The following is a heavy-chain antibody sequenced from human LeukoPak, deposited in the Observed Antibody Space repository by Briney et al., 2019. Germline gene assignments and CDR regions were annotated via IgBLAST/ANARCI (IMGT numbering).Heavy chain of an antibody. Sequence: ASVKVSCKASGFTFTSSAVQWVRQARGRRLEWIGWIVVGSGNTNYAQKFQERVTITRDMSTSTAYMELSSLRSEDTAVYYCAADLVVPNAFDIWGQGTMVTVSS. CDR1: GFTFTSSA. J-gene: IGHJ3*02. D-gene: IGHD2-2*01. CDR3: AADLVVPNAFDI. V-gene: IGHV1-58*01. CDR2: IVVGSGNT.